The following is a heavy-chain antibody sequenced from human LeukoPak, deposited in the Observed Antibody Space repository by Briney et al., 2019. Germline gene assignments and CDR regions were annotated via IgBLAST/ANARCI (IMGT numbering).Heavy chain of an antibody. CDR3: ARGAAGTRAC. CDR2: IYYSGST. Sequence: PSETLSLTCTVSGVSISSYYWRWIRQPPGKGLEWISYIYYSGSTKYNPSLASRVTISVDTSKNQFSLNLSSVHAADTAVYYCARGAAGTRACWGQGTLATVSS. CDR1: GVSISSYY. V-gene: IGHV4-59*01. D-gene: IGHD6-13*01. J-gene: IGHJ4*02.